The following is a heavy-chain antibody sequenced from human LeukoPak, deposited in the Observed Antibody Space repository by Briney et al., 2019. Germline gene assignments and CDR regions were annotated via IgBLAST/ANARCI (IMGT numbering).Heavy chain of an antibody. J-gene: IGHJ6*02. V-gene: IGHV3-43*02. CDR3: AKDSYPHLYYYGMDV. CDR2: ICEDGGGT. Sequence: PGGSLRLSCAASGVSFDDYAMHWVRQAPGKGLEWVSLICEDGGGTHYADSVKGRFTISRDNSRKSLYLQMTSLRSEDTALYYCAKDSYPHLYYYGMDVWGQGTTVTVS. CDR1: GVSFDDYA. D-gene: IGHD3-3*02.